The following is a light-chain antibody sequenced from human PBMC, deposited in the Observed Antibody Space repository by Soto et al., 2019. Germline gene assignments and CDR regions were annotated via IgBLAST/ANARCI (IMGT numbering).Light chain of an antibody. CDR1: QSVSSY. CDR3: QQRSNWPRT. V-gene: IGKV3-11*01. J-gene: IGKJ1*01. Sequence: EIVLTQSPATLSLSPGERATLSCRASQSVSSYLAWYQQKPGQAPRLLIYDASNRATGIPARFSVSGSGTDFTLTISRLEPEDFAVYYCQQRSNWPRTFGQGTKVEIK. CDR2: DAS.